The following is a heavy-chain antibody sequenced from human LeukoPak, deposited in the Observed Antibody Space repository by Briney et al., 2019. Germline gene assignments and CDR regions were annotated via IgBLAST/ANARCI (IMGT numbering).Heavy chain of an antibody. J-gene: IGHJ3*02. V-gene: IGHV1-2*02. D-gene: IGHD1-26*01. CDR2: INPNSGGT. CDR1: GYTFTGYY. CDR3: ARTQPLVGATGDAFDI. Sequence: ASVKVSCKASGYTFTGYYMHWVRQAPGQGLEWMGWINPNSGGTNYAQKFQGRVTMTRDTSISTAYMELRSLRSDDTAVYYCARTQPLVGATGDAFDIWGQGTMVTVSS.